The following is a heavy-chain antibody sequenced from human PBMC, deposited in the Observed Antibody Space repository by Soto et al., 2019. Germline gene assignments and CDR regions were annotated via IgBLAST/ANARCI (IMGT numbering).Heavy chain of an antibody. CDR3: ATYYFGSGSYYRFDN. CDR1: CYSCSFC. D-gene: IGHD3-10*01. CDR2: ISASDGST. V-gene: IGHV1-18*01. J-gene: IGHJ4*02. Sequence: ASEKVSSKATCYSCSFCFSWVRQAPGQGLEWMGWISASDGSTNSASKFRGRISMTTDTSTHTAYLDLLSLTSDDTAMYFCATYYFGSGSYYRFDNWGQGTRVTVSS.